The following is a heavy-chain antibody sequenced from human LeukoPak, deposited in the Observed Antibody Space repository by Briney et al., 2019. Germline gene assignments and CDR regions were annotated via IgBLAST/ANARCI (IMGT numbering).Heavy chain of an antibody. CDR3: AKDLTYESSGSVIDN. J-gene: IGHJ4*02. D-gene: IGHD3-22*01. CDR1: GFTFEDFT. CDR2: VSWDGTA. V-gene: IGHV3-43*01. Sequence: GGSLRLSCAASGFTFEDFTMHWVPQVAGKTLEWVSLVSWDGTAYYSDSVKGRFTISRDNGESSLYLQMDTLRTEDTAFYYCAKDLTYESSGSVIDNWGLGTLVTVSS.